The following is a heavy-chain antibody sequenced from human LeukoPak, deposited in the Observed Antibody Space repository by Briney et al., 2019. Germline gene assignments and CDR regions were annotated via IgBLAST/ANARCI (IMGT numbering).Heavy chain of an antibody. CDR3: ARATAYSSSSYAFDI. CDR1: GGTFSSYT. V-gene: IGHV1-69*02. CDR2: IIPILGIA. J-gene: IGHJ3*02. Sequence: GSSVKVSCKASGGTFSSYTMSWVRQAPGQGLEWMGRIIPILGIANYAQKFQGRVTITADKSTSTAHMELSSLRSEDTAVYYCARATAYSSSSYAFDIWGQGTMVTVSS. D-gene: IGHD6-13*01.